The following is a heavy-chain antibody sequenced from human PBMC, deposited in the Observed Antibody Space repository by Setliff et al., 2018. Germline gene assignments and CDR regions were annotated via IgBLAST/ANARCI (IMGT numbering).Heavy chain of an antibody. CDR3: ARVGGLLVATMPFDY. Sequence: PSETLSLTCAVYGDSFSDYYWSWIRQPPGKGLEWIGEISHSGSTNYNPSLKSRVTISLDPSQNQFSLKLRSVTAADTAVYFCARVGGLLVATMPFDYWGPGTLVTVSS. CDR1: GDSFSDYY. V-gene: IGHV4-34*01. D-gene: IGHD5-12*01. CDR2: ISHSGST. J-gene: IGHJ4*02.